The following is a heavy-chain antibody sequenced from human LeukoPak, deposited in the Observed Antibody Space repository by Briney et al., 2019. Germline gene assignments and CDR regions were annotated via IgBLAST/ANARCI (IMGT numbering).Heavy chain of an antibody. CDR2: ISGSADDT. Sequence: PPGGSLRLSCTASGFAVSSFAMSWVRQAPGKGLEWVSAISGSADDTYYADSVKGRFTISRDNSKSTLYLQMNSLRAEDTAVYYCAVRIAAGYWGQGTLVTVSS. V-gene: IGHV3-23*01. J-gene: IGHJ4*02. CDR1: GFAVSSFA. CDR3: AVRIAAGY. D-gene: IGHD6-13*01.